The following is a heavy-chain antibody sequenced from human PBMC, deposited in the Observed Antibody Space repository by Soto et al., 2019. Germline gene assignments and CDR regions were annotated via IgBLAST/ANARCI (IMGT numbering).Heavy chain of an antibody. CDR2: INPSGGST. Sequence: QVQLVQSGAEVKKPGASVKVSCKASGYTFTSYYMHWVRQAPGQGLEWMGIINPSGGSTSYEQKCQGRVTRARDTSTSTVYMELSSLRSEDTAVYYCARAPQTKGCFDYWGQGTLVTVSS. CDR1: GYTFTSYY. D-gene: IGHD1-1*01. J-gene: IGHJ4*02. V-gene: IGHV1-46*01. CDR3: ARAPQTKGCFDY.